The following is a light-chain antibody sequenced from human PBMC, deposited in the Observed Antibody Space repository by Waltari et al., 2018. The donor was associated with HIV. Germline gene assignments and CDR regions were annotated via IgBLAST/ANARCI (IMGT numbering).Light chain of an antibody. Sequence: QSVLTQPPSVSGAPGPRVSISCTGSSSNLGAGFDAHWYQQLPGAAPRLLIYDNNNRPSGVPGRFSGSRSGTSASLAITGLQADDEADYYCQSFDSGLTAVVFGGGTKLTVL. CDR3: QSFDSGLTAVV. CDR2: DNN. V-gene: IGLV1-40*01. CDR1: SSNLGAGFD. J-gene: IGLJ2*01.